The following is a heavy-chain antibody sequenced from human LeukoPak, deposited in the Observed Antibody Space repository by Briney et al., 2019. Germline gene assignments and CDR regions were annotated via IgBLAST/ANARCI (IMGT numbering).Heavy chain of an antibody. V-gene: IGHV3-21*01. CDR1: GFTLSSYS. Sequence: GGSLRLSCAASGFTLSSYSFIWVRQAPGKGLEWVSSINTVSSYIYYADSVRGRFTISRDNAENSLWLQMNSLRAEDSAVYYCARLRRNSDRSGFYYYYDTWGQGTLVTVS. CDR3: ARLRRNSDRSGFYYYYDT. D-gene: IGHD3-22*01. J-gene: IGHJ5*02. CDR2: INTVSSYI.